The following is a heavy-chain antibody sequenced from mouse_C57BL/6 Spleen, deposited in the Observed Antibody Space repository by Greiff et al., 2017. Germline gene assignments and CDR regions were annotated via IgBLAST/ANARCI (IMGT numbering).Heavy chain of an antibody. CDR1: GYTFTSYW. Sequence: QVQLQQPGAELVKPGASVKMFCKASGYTFTSYWITWVKQRPGQGLEWIGDIYPGSGSTNYNEQFKSKATLAVDTSSSTAYMQLSSLTSEDSAVYYCAGDGSSHYYAMDYWGKGTSDTVSS. D-gene: IGHD1-1*01. V-gene: IGHV1-55*01. J-gene: IGHJ4*01. CDR3: AGDGSSHYYAMDY. CDR2: IYPGSGST.